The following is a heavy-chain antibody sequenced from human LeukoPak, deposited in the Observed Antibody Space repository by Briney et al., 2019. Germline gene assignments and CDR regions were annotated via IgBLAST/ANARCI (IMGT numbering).Heavy chain of an antibody. Sequence: GGSLRLSCGGSGFMFHDHGMSWVRQAPGKGLEWVSAISGNGGSLYYPDSVKGRFTISRDNSKSELYLQVNSLRAEDTAVYYCAKRDAYDSSGFSPLFDYWGQGTLVTVSS. V-gene: IGHV3-23*01. CDR1: GFMFHDHG. CDR3: AKRDAYDSSGFSPLFDY. D-gene: IGHD3-22*01. J-gene: IGHJ4*02. CDR2: ISGNGGSL.